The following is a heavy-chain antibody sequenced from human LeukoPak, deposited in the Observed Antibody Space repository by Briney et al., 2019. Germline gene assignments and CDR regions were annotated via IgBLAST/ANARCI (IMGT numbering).Heavy chain of an antibody. J-gene: IGHJ6*03. CDR1: GYTFTGYY. V-gene: IGHV1-2*02. CDR3: ARGHESYSSSWWGGWYYMDV. Sequence: ASVKVSCKASGYTFTGYYMHWVRQAPGQGLEWMGWINPNSGGTNYAQKFQGRVTMTRDTSISTAYMELSRLRSDDTAVYYCARGHESYSSSWWGGWYYMDVWGKGTTVTVSS. D-gene: IGHD6-13*01. CDR2: INPNSGGT.